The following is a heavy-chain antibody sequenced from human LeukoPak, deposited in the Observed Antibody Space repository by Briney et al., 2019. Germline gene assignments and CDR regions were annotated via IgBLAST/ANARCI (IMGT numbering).Heavy chain of an antibody. CDR2: ISGDGGST. D-gene: IGHD2-2*01. J-gene: IGHJ4*02. V-gene: IGHV3-23*01. Sequence: GGSLRLSCAASGFTFSSHAMNWVRQAPGKGLEWLSAISGDGGSTHYADSVKGRFTISRDNSKNTLFLQMNNLRAEDTAVYYCASDYCSTTICLDYWGQGTLVTVSS. CDR1: GFTFSSHA. CDR3: ASDYCSTTICLDY.